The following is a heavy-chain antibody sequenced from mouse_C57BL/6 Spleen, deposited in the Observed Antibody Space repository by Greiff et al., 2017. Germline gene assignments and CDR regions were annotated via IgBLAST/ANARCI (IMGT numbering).Heavy chain of an antibody. Sequence: EVHLVESGGGLVQPGESLKLSCESNEYEFPSHDMSWVRKTPEKRLELVAAINSDGGSTYYPDTMERRFIISRDNTKKTLYLQMSSLRSEDTALYYCASPLGNSFSFAYWGQGTLVTVSA. CDR1: EYEFPSHD. D-gene: IGHD2-1*01. J-gene: IGHJ3*01. CDR2: INSDGGST. V-gene: IGHV5-2*01. CDR3: ASPLGNSFSFAY.